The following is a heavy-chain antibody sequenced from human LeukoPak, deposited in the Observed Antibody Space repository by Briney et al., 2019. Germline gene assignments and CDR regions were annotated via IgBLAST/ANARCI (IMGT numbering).Heavy chain of an antibody. J-gene: IGHJ3*01. CDR3: AREFSSKLEWLAYVTGDDAFDV. Sequence: ASVKVSCKAFGYSVTGYHLHWVRQAPRQGLEWMGWVNPKTGGTNYARKFQGRVTMTRDTSINTVNMELSRLTSDDTAVYYCAREFSSKLEWLAYVTGDDAFDVWGQGTMITVS. CDR1: GYSVTGYH. CDR2: VNPKTGGT. D-gene: IGHD3-3*01. V-gene: IGHV1-2*02.